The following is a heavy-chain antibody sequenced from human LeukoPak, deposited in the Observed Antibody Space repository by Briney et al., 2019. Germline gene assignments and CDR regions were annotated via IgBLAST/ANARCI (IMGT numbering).Heavy chain of an antibody. CDR2: ISWDGGST. CDR3: AKSIFGVVKGTYFDY. J-gene: IGHJ4*02. D-gene: IGHD3-3*01. Sequence: GGSLRLSCAASGFTFDNYTMHWVRQAPGKCLEWVSLISWDGGSTYYADSVKGRFTISRDNSKNSLYLQMNSLRTEDTALYYCAKSIFGVVKGTYFDYWGQGTLVTVSS. V-gene: IGHV3-43*01. CDR1: GFTFDNYT.